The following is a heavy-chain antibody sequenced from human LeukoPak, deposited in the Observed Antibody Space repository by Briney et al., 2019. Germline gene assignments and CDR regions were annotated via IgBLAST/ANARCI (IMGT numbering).Heavy chain of an antibody. CDR1: GGSISYSNSY. CDR2: IYFSGST. V-gene: IGHV4-39*07. Sequence: PSETLSLTCTVSGGSISYSNSYWGWIRQPPGKGLEWIGNIYFSGSTYYNPSLKSRVTISVDTSKSQFSLKLSSVTAADTAVYYCALVAAAGTGRDYWGQGTLVTVSS. D-gene: IGHD6-13*01. CDR3: ALVAAAGTGRDY. J-gene: IGHJ4*02.